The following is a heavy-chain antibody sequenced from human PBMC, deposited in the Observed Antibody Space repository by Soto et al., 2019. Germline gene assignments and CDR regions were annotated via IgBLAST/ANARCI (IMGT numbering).Heavy chain of an antibody. CDR1: GFTFSSYW. J-gene: IGHJ4*01. Sequence: GGSLRLSWAASGFTFSSYWMHWVRQAPGKGLMWVSRIHNDGSTTRYADSVKGRFTISRDNAKNTLYLQMSSLRVEDTAVYYCARDNWNSYWGQGTLVTVSS. CDR3: ARDNWNSY. D-gene: IGHD1-7*01. V-gene: IGHV3-74*01. CDR2: IHNDGSTT.